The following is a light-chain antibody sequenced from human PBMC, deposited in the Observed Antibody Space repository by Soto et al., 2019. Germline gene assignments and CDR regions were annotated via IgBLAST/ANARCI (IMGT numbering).Light chain of an antibody. CDR3: QSYDSSNLYVV. CDR1: SSNIGSNT. J-gene: IGLJ2*01. Sequence: QSVLTQPPSASGTPGQRVTLSCSGSSSNIGSNTVNWYQQLPGTAPKLLIHTNNQRPSGVPDRFSGSKSGTSASLAISGLQSEDEADYYCQSYDSSNLYVVFGGGTKLTVL. CDR2: TNN. V-gene: IGLV1-44*01.